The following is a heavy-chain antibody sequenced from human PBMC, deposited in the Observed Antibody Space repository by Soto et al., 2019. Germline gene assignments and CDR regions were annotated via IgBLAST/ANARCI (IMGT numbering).Heavy chain of an antibody. J-gene: IGHJ4*02. CDR1: GGTFSSYA. D-gene: IGHD3-22*01. V-gene: IGHV1-69*13. Sequence: SVKVSCKASGGTFSSYAISWVRQAPGQGLEWMGGIIPIFGTANYAQKFQGRVTITADESTSTAYMELSSLRSEDTAVYYCARVARDSKYYYDSSGYYPKGYYFDYWGQGTLVTVSS. CDR2: IIPIFGTA. CDR3: ARVARDSKYYYDSSGYYPKGYYFDY.